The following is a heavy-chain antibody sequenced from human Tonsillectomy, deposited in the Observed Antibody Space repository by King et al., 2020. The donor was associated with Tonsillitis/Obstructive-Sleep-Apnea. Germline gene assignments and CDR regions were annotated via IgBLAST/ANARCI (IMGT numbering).Heavy chain of an antibody. Sequence: LQLQESGPGLVKPSETLSLTCTVSGGSVTNSDYYWGWIRQPPGKGLEWIGNIYCSGTTYYNPSLKSRVTISVDTSKNQFSLRLSSVTAADTAVYYCARDMGAAPHFDYWGQGALVTVSS. J-gene: IGHJ4*02. CDR2: IYCSGTT. CDR3: ARDMGAAPHFDY. CDR1: GGSVTNSDYY. D-gene: IGHD2-15*01. V-gene: IGHV4-39*02.